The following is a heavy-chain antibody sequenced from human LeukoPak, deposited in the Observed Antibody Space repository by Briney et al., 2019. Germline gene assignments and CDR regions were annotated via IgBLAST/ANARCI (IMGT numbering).Heavy chain of an antibody. CDR2: IIPIFGTA. V-gene: IGHV1-69*05. Sequence: ASVKVSCTASGGTFSSYAISWVRQAPGQGLEWMGGIIPIFGTANYAQKFQGRVTITTDESTSTAYMELSSLRSEDTAVYYCARGWGYSSSWYASVHFDYWGQGTLVTVSS. CDR1: GGTFSSYA. J-gene: IGHJ4*02. D-gene: IGHD6-13*01. CDR3: ARGWGYSSSWYASVHFDY.